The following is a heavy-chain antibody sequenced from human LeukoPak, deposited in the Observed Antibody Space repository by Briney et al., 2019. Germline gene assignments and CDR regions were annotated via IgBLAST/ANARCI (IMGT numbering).Heavy chain of an antibody. J-gene: IGHJ5*02. V-gene: IGHV3-7*01. D-gene: IGHD5/OR15-5a*01. CDR1: GFTFTSHW. Sequence: PGGSLRLSCGASGFTFTSHWMSWVRQAPGKGLEWVANIKQDGNEKYYVESVKGRFIISRDKAKNSLYLQMNSLRAEDTAVYYCARGFYDGVNWFDPWGQGTLVTASS. CDR3: ARGFYDGVNWFDP. CDR2: IKQDGNEK.